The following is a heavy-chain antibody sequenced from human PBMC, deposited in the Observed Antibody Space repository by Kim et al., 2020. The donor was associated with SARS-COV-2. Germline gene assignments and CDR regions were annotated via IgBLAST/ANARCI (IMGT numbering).Heavy chain of an antibody. CDR2: IIPIFGTA. Sequence: SVKVSCKASGGTFSSYAISWVRQAPGQGLEWMGGIIPIFGTANYAQKFQGRVTITADESTSTAYMELSSLRSEDTAVYYCARTGYSSGWYYYYGMDVWGQGTTDTVSS. CDR3: ARTGYSSGWYYYYGMDV. V-gene: IGHV1-69*13. D-gene: IGHD6-19*01. CDR1: GGTFSSYA. J-gene: IGHJ6*02.